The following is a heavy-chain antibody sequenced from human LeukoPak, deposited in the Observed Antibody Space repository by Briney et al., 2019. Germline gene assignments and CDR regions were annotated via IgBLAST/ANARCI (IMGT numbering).Heavy chain of an antibody. CDR1: GGSFSGYY. V-gene: IGHV4-34*12. D-gene: IGHD6-19*01. CDR2: IINSGST. CDR3: ARANTSSCWFDP. J-gene: IGHJ5*02. Sequence: PSETLSLTCAVYGGSFSGYYWSWIRQPPGKGLEWIGEIINSGSTHYSPSLKSRVTISVDTSKNQFSLKLSSVTAADTAVYYCARANTSSCWFDPWGQGTLVTVSS.